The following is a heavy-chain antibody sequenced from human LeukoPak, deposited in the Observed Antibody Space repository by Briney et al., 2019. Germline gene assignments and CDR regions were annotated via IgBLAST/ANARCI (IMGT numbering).Heavy chain of an antibody. V-gene: IGHV3-21*01. CDR3: ARDGTGIVYYYAMDV. Sequence: GGSLRLSCAASGFTFSSYRMNWVRQAPGKGLEWVSSISSSSSYIYYADSVKGRFTIFRDNTKNSLYLQMHSLRAEDTAVYYCARDGTGIVYYYAMDVWGQGTTVTVSS. D-gene: IGHD3/OR15-3a*01. CDR2: ISSSSSYI. J-gene: IGHJ6*02. CDR1: GFTFSSYR.